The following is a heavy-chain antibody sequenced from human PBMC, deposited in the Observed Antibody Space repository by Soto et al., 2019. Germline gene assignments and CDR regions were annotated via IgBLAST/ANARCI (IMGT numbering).Heavy chain of an antibody. J-gene: IGHJ4*02. CDR1: GFTFSSYG. Sequence: QVQLVESGGGVVQPGRSLRLSCAASGFTFSSYGMHWVRQAPGKGLEWVAVISYDGSNKYYADSVKGRFTISRDNSKNTLYLQINSLRAEATAVYYCAKDSRIVVVTAPYDYWGQGTLVTVSS. CDR2: ISYDGSNK. D-gene: IGHD2-21*02. CDR3: AKDSRIVVVTAPYDY. V-gene: IGHV3-30*18.